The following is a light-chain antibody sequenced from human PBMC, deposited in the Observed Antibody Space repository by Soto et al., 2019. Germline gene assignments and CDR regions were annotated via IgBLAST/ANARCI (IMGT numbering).Light chain of an antibody. V-gene: IGLV2-14*01. CDR3: SAYTTSFTYV. Sequence: QSVLTQPASVSGSPGQSITISCTGTSSDVGGFNYVSWYQQFPGKAPKLIIYEVSNRPSGVSDRFSGSKSGNTASLTISGLQAEDEADYYCSAYTTSFTYVFGTGTKVTVL. CDR1: SSDVGGFNY. CDR2: EVS. J-gene: IGLJ1*01.